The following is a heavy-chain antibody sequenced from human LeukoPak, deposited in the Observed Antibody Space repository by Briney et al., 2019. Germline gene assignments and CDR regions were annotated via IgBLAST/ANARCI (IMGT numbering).Heavy chain of an antibody. Sequence: SVKVSCKASGGTFSSYAISWVRQAPGQGLEWMGRIIPIFGTANYAQKFQGRVTITTDESTSTAYMELSSLRSEGTAVYYCASSVQFGELHPDYYYYYYMDVWGKGTTVTVSS. D-gene: IGHD3-10*01. V-gene: IGHV1-69*05. J-gene: IGHJ6*03. CDR2: IIPIFGTA. CDR1: GGTFSSYA. CDR3: ASSVQFGELHPDYYYYYYMDV.